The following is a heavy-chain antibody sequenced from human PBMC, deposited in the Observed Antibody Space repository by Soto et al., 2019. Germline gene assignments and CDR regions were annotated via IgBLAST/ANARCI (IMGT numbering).Heavy chain of an antibody. CDR1: GGSISSGGYY. V-gene: IGHV4-31*03. J-gene: IGHJ6*02. D-gene: IGHD6-13*01. CDR3: ARDGYSSSSPGYYGMDV. CDR2: IYYSGST. Sequence: QVQLQESGPGLVKPSQTLSLTCTVSGGSISSGGYYWSWIRQHPGKGLEWIGYIYYSGSTYYNPSLKSRVTLSVDTSKNQFSLKLSSVSAADTAVYYCARDGYSSSSPGYYGMDVWGQGTTVTVSS.